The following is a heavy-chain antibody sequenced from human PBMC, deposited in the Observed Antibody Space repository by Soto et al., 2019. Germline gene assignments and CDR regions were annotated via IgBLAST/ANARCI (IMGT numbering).Heavy chain of an antibody. Sequence: QLQLQESGSGLVKPSQTLSLTCAVSGGSISSGGYSWSWIRQPPGKGLEWIGYIYHSGSTYYNPSLKSRVTISVDRSKHQFSLKLSSVTAADTAVYYCARVRRYDFWSGYGYYFDYWGQGTLVTVSS. CDR3: ARVRRYDFWSGYGYYFDY. CDR2: IYHSGST. CDR1: GGSISSGGYS. J-gene: IGHJ4*02. D-gene: IGHD3-3*01. V-gene: IGHV4-30-2*01.